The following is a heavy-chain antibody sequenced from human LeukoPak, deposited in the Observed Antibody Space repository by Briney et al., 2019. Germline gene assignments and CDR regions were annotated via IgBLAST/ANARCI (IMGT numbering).Heavy chain of an antibody. J-gene: IGHJ4*02. CDR2: ISWDGTT. D-gene: IGHD3-22*01. V-gene: IGHV3-43*01. Sequence: PGRSLRLSCAASGFIFEDYTMHWVRQAPGKTLEWVSLISWDGTTYYTDSLKGRFTISRDNSKNSLYLQMDTLRSEDTAFYYCVKDLSYESSGSGFDQWGQGTLVTVSS. CDR3: VKDLSYESSGSGFDQ. CDR1: GFIFEDYT.